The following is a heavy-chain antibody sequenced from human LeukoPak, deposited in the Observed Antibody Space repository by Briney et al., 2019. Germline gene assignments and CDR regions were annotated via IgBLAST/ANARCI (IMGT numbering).Heavy chain of an antibody. CDR2: ICGRGGST. D-gene: IGHD5-18*01. J-gene: IGHJ4*02. CDR3: AKEQDTAMVKGVCDY. Sequence: GGSLSLFCAASGFPFSSYDMRWVRRAPGKGLEWVSAICGRGGSTYYADSVKGRLPLSRDNSKNTLYLPMKRLRAEHTPLYYCAKEQDTAMVKGVCDYWGQGTLVSVSS. CDR1: GFPFSSYD. V-gene: IGHV3-23*01.